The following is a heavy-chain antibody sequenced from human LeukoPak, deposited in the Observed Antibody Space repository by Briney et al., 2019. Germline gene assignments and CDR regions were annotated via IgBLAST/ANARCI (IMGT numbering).Heavy chain of an antibody. J-gene: IGHJ5*02. D-gene: IGHD2-21*02. CDR3: ASGDTWVHNWFDP. Sequence: GGSLRLSCAASGFTFSSFRVHWVRQSPGKGLEWVAVTSSDGINKYYADSVKGRFTISKDNSKNMLYLQMNSLGPEDTAVYYCASGDTWVHNWFDPWGQGTLVTVSS. V-gene: IGHV3-30-3*01. CDR1: GFTFSSFR. CDR2: TSSDGINK.